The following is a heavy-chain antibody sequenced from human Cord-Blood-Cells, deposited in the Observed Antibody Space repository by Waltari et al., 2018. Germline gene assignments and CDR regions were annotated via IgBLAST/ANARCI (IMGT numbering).Heavy chain of an antibody. CDR2: INPNSGGT. CDR1: GYTFTGYY. J-gene: IGHJ6*03. D-gene: IGHD2-2*01. V-gene: IGHV1-2*02. Sequence: QVQLVQSGAEVKKPGASVKVSCKASGYTFTGYYMHWVRQAPGQGLEWMGWINPNSGGTNYAQKFQGRVTMTRDTSSSTAYMELSRLRSDDTAVYYCASQRRTSVPAAPYYYYYMDVWGKGTTVTVSS. CDR3: ASQRRTSVPAAPYYYYYMDV.